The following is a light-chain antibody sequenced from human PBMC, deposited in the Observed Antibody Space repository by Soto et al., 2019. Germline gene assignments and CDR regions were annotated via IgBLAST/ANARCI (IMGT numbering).Light chain of an antibody. CDR1: QSIDTW. J-gene: IGKJ4*01. CDR3: QQYNHYPLT. Sequence: DIQMTQSPSTLSASVGDRVTITCRASQSIDTWVAWYQQKPGRSPNLLIYRASSLKSGVPSRFSGSGSETDFTLTISSLQPDDFATYYCQQYNHYPLTFGGGTKVEIK. V-gene: IGKV1-5*03. CDR2: RAS.